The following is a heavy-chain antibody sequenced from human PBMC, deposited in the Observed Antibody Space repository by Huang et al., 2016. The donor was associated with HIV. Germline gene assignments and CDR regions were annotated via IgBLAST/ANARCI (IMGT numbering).Heavy chain of an antibody. D-gene: IGHD2-15*01. Sequence: QVQLVESGGGVVQPGRSLRLSCVASGFTFNNFGMHWVRQAPVEGVEGVAVISYDGSSGRDSESVKGRFTISRDNPMNTLYLQMNSLRPDDTAVYYCAKESRWYSDLDNWGQGTLVTVSS. J-gene: IGHJ4*02. CDR1: GFTFNNFG. V-gene: IGHV3-30*18. CDR2: ISYDGSSG. CDR3: AKESRWYSDLDN.